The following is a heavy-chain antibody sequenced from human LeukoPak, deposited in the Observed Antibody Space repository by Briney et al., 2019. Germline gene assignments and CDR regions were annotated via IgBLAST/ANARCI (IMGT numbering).Heavy chain of an antibody. CDR2: NRSKTYCGAK. D-gene: IGHD3-16*01. CDR3: TKSRFYDYVWGGS. CDR1: GNRHGDYD. Sequence: GGTLRLSCTASGNRHGDYDMSGVRQPPAKGLEWVRLNRSKTYCGAKDYAASVEARFTVSRDDSKSIAYLQMNSPKAEDTAVYYCTKSRFYDYVWGGSWGQGTLVTVSS. V-gene: IGHV3-49*04. J-gene: IGHJ5*02.